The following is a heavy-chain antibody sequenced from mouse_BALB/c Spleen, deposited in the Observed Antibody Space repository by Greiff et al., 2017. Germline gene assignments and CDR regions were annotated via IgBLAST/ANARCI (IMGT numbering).Heavy chain of an antibody. D-gene: IGHD2-1*01. J-gene: IGHJ3*01. CDR3: ARGGNYLAWFAY. V-gene: IGHV2-9*02. Sequence: VQLQQSGPGLVAPSQSLSITCTVSGFSLTSYGVHWVRQPPGKGLEWLGVIWAGGSTNYNSALMSRLSISKDNSKSQVFLKMNSLQTDDTARYYCARGGNYLAWFAYWGQGTLVTVSA. CDR1: GFSLTSYG. CDR2: IWAGGST.